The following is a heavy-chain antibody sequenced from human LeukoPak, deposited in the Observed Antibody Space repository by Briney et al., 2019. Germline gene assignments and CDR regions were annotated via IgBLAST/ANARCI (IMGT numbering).Heavy chain of an antibody. Sequence: PSETLSLTCSVSGDSISSYYWSWLRQPPGKGLEWIGYIYRIGNTDYNPSLKSRVTISLDTSKNQFALNLTTVTASDTAVYYCAGRGQRYFRDWGQGTVVTVSS. CDR3: AGRGQRYFRD. V-gene: IGHV4-4*08. J-gene: IGHJ1*01. CDR1: GDSISSYY. CDR2: IYRIGNT.